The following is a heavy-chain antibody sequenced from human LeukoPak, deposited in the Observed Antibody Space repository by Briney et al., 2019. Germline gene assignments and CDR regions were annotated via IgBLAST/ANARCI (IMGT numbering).Heavy chain of an antibody. V-gene: IGHV3-7*03. J-gene: IGHJ6*03. CDR3: AREKVTTDNYYYMDV. D-gene: IGHD4-11*01. CDR1: GFTFSGFS. CDR2: MNEYGSEI. Sequence: PGGSLRLSCAVSGFTFSGFSMSWVRQAPGKGREWVAKMNEYGSEIFYVDSVKGRFTISRDNAKNSLYLQMNSLRAEDTALYYCAREKVTTDNYYYMDVWGKGTTVTVSS.